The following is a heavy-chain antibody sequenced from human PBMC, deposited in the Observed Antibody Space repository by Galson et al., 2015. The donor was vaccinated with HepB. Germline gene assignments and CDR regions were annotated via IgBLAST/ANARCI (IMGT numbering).Heavy chain of an antibody. D-gene: IGHD3-10*01. Sequence: SLRLSCAASGFTFISYAMSWVRQAPGKGLEWVSAISSGGGSTIYYADSVKGRFTISRDNAKNSLSLQMNSLRDEDTAVYYCARRGLVRGGITGYYYYGMDVWGQGTTVTVSS. CDR2: ISSGGGSTI. V-gene: IGHV3-48*02. J-gene: IGHJ6*02. CDR1: GFTFISYA. CDR3: ARRGLVRGGITGYYYYGMDV.